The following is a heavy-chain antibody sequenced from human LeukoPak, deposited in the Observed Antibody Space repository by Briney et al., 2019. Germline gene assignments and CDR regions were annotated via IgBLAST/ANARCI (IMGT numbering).Heavy chain of an antibody. CDR3: AKDSRRNWYFDL. Sequence: GGSLRLSCAASGFTFSSYAMSWVRQAPGKGLEWVSSISGNGGSTYYADSVKGRFTISRDNSKNTLYLQMNSLRAEDTAVYYCAKDSRRNWYFDLWGRGTLVTVSS. D-gene: IGHD2-2*01. CDR2: ISGNGGST. V-gene: IGHV3-23*01. J-gene: IGHJ2*01. CDR1: GFTFSSYA.